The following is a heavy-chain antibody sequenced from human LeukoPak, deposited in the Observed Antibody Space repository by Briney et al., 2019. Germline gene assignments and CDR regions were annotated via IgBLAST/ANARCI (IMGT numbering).Heavy chain of an antibody. CDR2: INHSGST. Sequence: PSETLSLTCIVSGGSISSSGYYWSWIRQPPGKGLEWIGEINHSGSTNYNPSLKSRVTISVDTSKNQFSLKLSSVTAADTAVYYCARSESPAVAGTVGFDYWGQGTLVTASS. CDR3: ARSESPAVAGTVGFDY. V-gene: IGHV4-39*07. J-gene: IGHJ4*02. D-gene: IGHD6-19*01. CDR1: GGSISSSGYY.